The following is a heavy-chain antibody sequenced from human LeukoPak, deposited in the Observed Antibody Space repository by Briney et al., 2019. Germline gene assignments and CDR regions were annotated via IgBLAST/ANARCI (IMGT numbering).Heavy chain of an antibody. CDR3: ARPPTV. CDR1: GDSITSSAFY. V-gene: IGHV4-61*05. J-gene: IGHJ4*02. Sequence: SETLSLTCTVSGDSITSSAFYWGWIRQAPGKGLEWIGYIYYSGSTNYNPSLKSRVTISVDASKNQFSLKLSSVTAADTAVYYCARPPTVWGQGTLVTVSS. CDR2: IYYSGST.